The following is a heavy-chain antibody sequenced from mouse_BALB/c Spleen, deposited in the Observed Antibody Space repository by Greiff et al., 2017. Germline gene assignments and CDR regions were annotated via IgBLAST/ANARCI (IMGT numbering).Heavy chain of an antibody. CDR1: GYSITSDYA. V-gene: IGHV3-2*02. CDR2: ISYSGST. D-gene: IGHD2-1*01. CDR3: ARRAGNGNSAWFAY. J-gene: IGHJ3*01. Sequence: EVQGVESGPGLVKPSQSLSLTCTVTGYSITSDYAWNWIRQFPGNKLEWMGYISYSGSTSYNPSLNSRISITRDTSKNQFFLQLNSVTTEDTATYYCARRAGNGNSAWFAYWGQGTLVTVSA.